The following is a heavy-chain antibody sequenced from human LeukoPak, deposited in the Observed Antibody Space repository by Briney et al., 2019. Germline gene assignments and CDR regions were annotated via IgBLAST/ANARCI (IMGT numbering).Heavy chain of an antibody. V-gene: IGHV4-39*01. Sequence: SETLSLTCTVSGGSISSRTYYWAWIRQPPGQGLEWIGNIYYSGSTYYNPSLKSRLTMSVDTSKNQFSLKLGSVTAADTAVYYCASLRVPGDFDYWGQGTLVTVSS. J-gene: IGHJ4*02. CDR1: GGSISSRTYY. CDR2: IYYSGST. CDR3: ASLRVPGDFDY.